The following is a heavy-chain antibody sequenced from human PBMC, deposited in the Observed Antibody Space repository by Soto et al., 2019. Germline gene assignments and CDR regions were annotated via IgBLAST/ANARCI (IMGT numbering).Heavy chain of an antibody. D-gene: IGHD3-3*01. Sequence: QVQLVESGGGLVKPGGSLRLSCAASGFTFSDYYMSWIRQAPGKGLEWVSYISSSSSYIYYADSVKGRFTISRDNAKNSLYLQMNSLRAEDTAVYYCARGGTILRFLEWLFEAFDIWGQGTMVTVSS. V-gene: IGHV3-11*06. CDR3: ARGGTILRFLEWLFEAFDI. J-gene: IGHJ3*02. CDR1: GFTFSDYY. CDR2: ISSSSSYI.